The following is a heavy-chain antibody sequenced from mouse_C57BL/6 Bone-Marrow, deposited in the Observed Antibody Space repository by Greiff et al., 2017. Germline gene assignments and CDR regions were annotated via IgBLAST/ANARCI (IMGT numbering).Heavy chain of an antibody. Sequence: QVTLKEPGPSLVAPSQSLSITCTVSGFSLTSYAISWVRQPPGKGLEWLGVIWTGGGTNYNSALKSRLSTSKDNSTSQVFLKMNSLQTDDTARYYCAREKIDSNCYGYFDVWGTGTTITVSS. V-gene: IGHV2-9-1*01. D-gene: IGHD2-5*01. CDR1: GFSLTSYA. J-gene: IGHJ1*03. CDR2: IWTGGGT. CDR3: AREKIDSNCYGYFDV.